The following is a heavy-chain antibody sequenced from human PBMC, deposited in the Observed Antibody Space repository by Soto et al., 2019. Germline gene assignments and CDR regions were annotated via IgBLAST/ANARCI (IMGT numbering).Heavy chain of an antibody. Sequence: GGSLRLSCAASGFTLSGYAMDWVRQAPGKGLEYVSGISSNGVGTYYANSVQGRFTISRDNSKNTVYLQMGSLRPEDMAVYYCARRARPDFYYMDVWGKGATVTVSS. CDR1: GFTLSGYA. CDR3: ARRARPDFYYMDV. D-gene: IGHD6-6*01. J-gene: IGHJ6*03. CDR2: ISSNGVGT. V-gene: IGHV3-64*01.